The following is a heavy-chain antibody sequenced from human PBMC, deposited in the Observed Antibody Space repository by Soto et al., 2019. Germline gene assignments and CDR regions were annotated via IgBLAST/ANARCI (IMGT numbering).Heavy chain of an antibody. V-gene: IGHV3-23*01. J-gene: IGHJ4*02. Sequence: EVQLLESGGGLVQPGGSLRLSCAASGFTFSSYAMSWVRKAPGNGLEWVSAISGSGGSTYYADSVKGRFTISRDNSMNARYLQMNSLRAEDTAVYYCAKAQLLWFGELYYWGQGTLVTVSS. CDR3: AKAQLLWFGELYY. CDR2: ISGSGGST. D-gene: IGHD3-10*01. CDR1: GFTFSSYA.